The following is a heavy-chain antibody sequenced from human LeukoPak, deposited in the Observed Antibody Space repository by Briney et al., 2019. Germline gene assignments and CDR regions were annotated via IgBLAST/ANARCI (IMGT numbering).Heavy chain of an antibody. J-gene: IGHJ4*02. CDR1: GYTFTGYY. D-gene: IGHD3-10*01. Sequence: GASVKVSCKASGYTFTGYYMHWVRQAPGQGLEWMGWINPNSGGTNYAQKFQGRVTMTRDTSIRTAYMELSRLRSDDTAVYYCARVITMVGGAPPGYGGKGPLVTVS. CDR2: INPNSGGT. CDR3: ARVITMVGGAPPGY. V-gene: IGHV1-2*02.